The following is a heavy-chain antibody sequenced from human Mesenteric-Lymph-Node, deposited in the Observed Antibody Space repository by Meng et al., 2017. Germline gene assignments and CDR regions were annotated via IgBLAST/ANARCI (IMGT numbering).Heavy chain of an antibody. Sequence: GESLKISCAGSGFIFSSQWMSWIRQAPGKGLEWVAHTSPDGGQKYYVDSVKGRCTISRDNAKNSLYLQMNSLRAEDTAVYYCAREVAPENIPRWIRDGYKHFDYWGQGTLVTVSS. CDR3: AREVAPENIPRWIRDGYKHFDY. CDR1: GFIFSSQW. V-gene: IGHV3-7*01. J-gene: IGHJ4*02. CDR2: TSPDGGQK. D-gene: IGHD5-24*01.